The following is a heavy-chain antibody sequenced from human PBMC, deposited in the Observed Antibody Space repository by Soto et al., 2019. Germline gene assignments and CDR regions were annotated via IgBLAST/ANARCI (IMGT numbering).Heavy chain of an antibody. V-gene: IGHV4-59*12. D-gene: IGHD3-10*01. J-gene: IGHJ6*02. CDR2: IYYSGGA. CDR3: ARDYYGAGSQYYYYGMEV. CDR1: GGSISSYY. Sequence: SETLSLTCTVSGGSISSYYWSWIRQPPGKGLEWIGYIYYSGGASYNPSLRGRAVISIDTSKNQFSLRLNAVTAADTATYYCARDYYGAGSQYYYYGMEVWGQGTTVTVSS.